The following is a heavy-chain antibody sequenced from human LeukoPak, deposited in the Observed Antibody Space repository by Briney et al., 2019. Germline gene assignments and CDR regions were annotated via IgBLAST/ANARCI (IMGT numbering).Heavy chain of an antibody. V-gene: IGHV4-39*01. J-gene: IGHJ5*02. CDR1: GGSISSSSYY. D-gene: IGHD6-13*01. CDR2: IYYSGST. CDR3: ARVLGSQQLVPRNWFDP. Sequence: SETLSLTCTVSGGSISSSSYYWGWIRQPPGKGLEWIGSIYYSGSTYYNPSLKSRVTISVDTSKNQFSLKLSSVTAADTAVYYCARVLGSQQLVPRNWFDPWGQGTLVTVSS.